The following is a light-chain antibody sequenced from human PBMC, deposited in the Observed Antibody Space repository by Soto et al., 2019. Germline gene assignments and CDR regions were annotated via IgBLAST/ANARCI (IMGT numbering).Light chain of an antibody. CDR1: NSDGGGYNY. CDR3: SSYTSSSTYI. V-gene: IGLV2-14*01. Sequence: QSALTQPASESGSPGQSITISCTGTNSDGGGYNYVSWYQQHPDKAPKLMIYDVSIRPSGASNRFSGSKSGNTASLTISGLQAEDEADYYCSSYTSSSTYIFGGGTKLTVL. CDR2: DVS. J-gene: IGLJ2*01.